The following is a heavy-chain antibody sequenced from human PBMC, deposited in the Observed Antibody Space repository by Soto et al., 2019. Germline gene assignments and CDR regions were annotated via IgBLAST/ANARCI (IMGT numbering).Heavy chain of an antibody. CDR3: AKDTEVAIVTLYDY. D-gene: IGHD5-12*01. J-gene: IGHJ4*02. Sequence: PGGSLRLSCAASGFTFSSYAMSWVRQAPGKGLEWVSAISGSGGSTYYADSVKGRFTISRDNSKNTLYLQMNSLRAEDTAVYYCAKDTEVAIVTLYDYWGQGTLVTVSS. CDR1: GFTFSSYA. CDR2: ISGSGGST. V-gene: IGHV3-23*01.